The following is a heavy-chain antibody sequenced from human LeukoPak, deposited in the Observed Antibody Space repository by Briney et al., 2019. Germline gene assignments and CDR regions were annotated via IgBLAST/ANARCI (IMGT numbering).Heavy chain of an antibody. J-gene: IGHJ6*02. CDR2: ISSSGSTI. Sequence: GGSLRLSCAASGFTFSSYEMNWVRQAPGKGLEWVSYISSSGSTIYYADSVKGRFTISRDNAKNSLHLQMNSLRAEDTAVYYCARDAITIFGVVIESYYYYGMDVWGQGTTVTVSS. D-gene: IGHD3-3*01. V-gene: IGHV3-48*03. CDR1: GFTFSSYE. CDR3: ARDAITIFGVVIESYYYYGMDV.